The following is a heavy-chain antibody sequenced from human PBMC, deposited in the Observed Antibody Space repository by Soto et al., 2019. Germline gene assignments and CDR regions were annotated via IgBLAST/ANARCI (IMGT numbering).Heavy chain of an antibody. CDR3: TGEVASGY. D-gene: IGHD2-8*02. V-gene: IGHV3-30*03. J-gene: IGHJ4*02. CDR2: ISRDGGTK. Sequence: QVQLVESGGGVVQPGRSLRLSCAVSGFTVSTYGMHWVRQAPGKGMAWVAVISRDGGTKYYADSVKGRFTSSRDNSRNTLFLEMNSLRGDDMAVYYCTGEVASGYWGQGTLVTVSS. CDR1: GFTVSTYG.